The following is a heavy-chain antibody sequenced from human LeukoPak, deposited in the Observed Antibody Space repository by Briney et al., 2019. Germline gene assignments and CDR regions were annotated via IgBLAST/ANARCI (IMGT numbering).Heavy chain of an antibody. J-gene: IGHJ4*02. D-gene: IGHD6-13*01. CDR1: GESVSRNDAA. CDR3: ARMYSSTWYYFDY. V-gene: IGHV6-1*01. CDR2: TYYRSQWYS. Sequence: SQTLSLTCAISGESVSRNDAAWSWIRQSPSRGLEWLGRTYYRSQWYSEYAVSVKSRISINADTSKNQFSLQLNSVTPEDTAVYYCARMYSSTWYYFDYWGQGTLVTVSS.